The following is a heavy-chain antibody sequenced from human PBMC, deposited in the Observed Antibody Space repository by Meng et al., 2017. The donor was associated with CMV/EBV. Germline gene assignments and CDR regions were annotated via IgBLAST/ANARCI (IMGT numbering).Heavy chain of an antibody. V-gene: IGHV4-34*01. Sequence: SETLSLTCAVYGGSFSGYYWSWIRQPPGKGLEWIGEINHSGSTNYNPSLKSRVTISVDTSKNQFSLKLSSVTAADTAAYYCARGLSSSSFDYWGQGTLVTVSS. CDR3: ARGLSSSSFDY. CDR1: GGSFSGYY. D-gene: IGHD6-6*01. CDR2: INHSGST. J-gene: IGHJ4*02.